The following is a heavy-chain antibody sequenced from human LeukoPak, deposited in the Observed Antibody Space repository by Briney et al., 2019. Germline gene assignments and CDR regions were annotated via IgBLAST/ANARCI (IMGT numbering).Heavy chain of an antibody. V-gene: IGHV4-34*01. D-gene: IGHD2-2*01. Sequence: SETLSLTCAVYGGSFSSYYWSWIRQPPGKGLEWIGEINHSGSTSYNPSLKSRVTISVDTSKNQFSLKLSSVTAADTAVYYCARHSIVVVPAALYSFDYWGQGTLVTVSS. CDR2: INHSGST. CDR3: ARHSIVVVPAALYSFDY. CDR1: GGSFSSYY. J-gene: IGHJ4*02.